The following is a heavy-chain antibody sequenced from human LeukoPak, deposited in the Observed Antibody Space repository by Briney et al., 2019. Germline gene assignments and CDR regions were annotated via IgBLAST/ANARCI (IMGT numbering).Heavy chain of an antibody. Sequence: SETPSLSPALSGGSPTSYYCSCISQPAGQGLEWIGGIYISVSTNYNPSPTSRVTMSLDTSTKQISLKLSSVAASHPPLYYCVLERAESGNWFDPWGQGTLVTVSS. CDR1: GGSPTSYY. V-gene: IGHV4-59*10. D-gene: IGHD3-3*01. J-gene: IGHJ5*02. CDR3: VLERAESGNWFDP. CDR2: IYISVST.